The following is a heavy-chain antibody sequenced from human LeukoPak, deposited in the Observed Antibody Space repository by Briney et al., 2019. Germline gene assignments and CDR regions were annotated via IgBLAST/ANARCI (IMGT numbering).Heavy chain of an antibody. CDR2: INPNSGGT. D-gene: IGHD2-8*01. V-gene: IGHV1-2*02. CDR1: GYTFTGYY. J-gene: IGHJ6*02. Sequence: GASVKVSGKASGYTFTGYYMHWVRQAPGQGLEWMGWINPNSGGTNYAQKFQGRVTMTRDTSISTAYMELSGLRSDDTAVYYCAREMVLMVYATYYYGMDVWGQGTTVTVSS. CDR3: AREMVLMVYATYYYGMDV.